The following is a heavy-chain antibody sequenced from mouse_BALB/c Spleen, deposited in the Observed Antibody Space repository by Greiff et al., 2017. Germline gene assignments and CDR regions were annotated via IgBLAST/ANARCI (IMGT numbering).Heavy chain of an antibody. J-gene: IGHJ2*01. CDR1: GYAFTNYL. CDR2: INPGSGGT. D-gene: IGHD2-14*01. V-gene: IGHV1-54*01. CDR3: ARRGTIGTDFDY. Sequence: QVQLQQSGAELVRPGTSVKVSCKASGYAFTNYLIEWVKQRPGQGLEWIGVINPGSGGTNYNEKFKGKATLTADKSSSTAYMQLSSLTSDDSAVYFCARRGTIGTDFDYWGQGTTLTVAS.